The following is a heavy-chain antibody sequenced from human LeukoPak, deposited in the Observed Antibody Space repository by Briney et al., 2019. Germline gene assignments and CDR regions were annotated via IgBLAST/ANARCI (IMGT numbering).Heavy chain of an antibody. CDR1: GYTFSSHD. J-gene: IGHJ3*02. CDR2: INPSGGST. CDR3: ARDPCSGGSCYSGDAFDI. Sequence: ASVNVSCKASGYTFSSHDMHWVRQAPGQGLEWVGVINPSGGSTSYARKFQGRVTMTRYTSTSTVYMELSSLRSEDTAVYYCARDPCSGGSCYSGDAFDIWGQGKRVTVSS. D-gene: IGHD2-15*01. V-gene: IGHV1-46*01.